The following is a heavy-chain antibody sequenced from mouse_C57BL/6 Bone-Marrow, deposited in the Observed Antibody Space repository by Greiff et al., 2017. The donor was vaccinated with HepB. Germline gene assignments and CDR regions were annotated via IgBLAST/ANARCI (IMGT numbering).Heavy chain of an antibody. Sequence: QVQLQQSGAELVMPGASVKLSCKASGYTFTSYWMHWVKQRPGQGLEWIGEIDPSDSYTNYNQKFKGKSTLTVDKSSSTAYMQLSSLTSEDSAVYYCAREFYYGSSWFAYWGQGTLVTVSA. CDR1: GYTFTSYW. CDR3: AREFYYGSSWFAY. V-gene: IGHV1-69*01. CDR2: IDPSDSYT. J-gene: IGHJ3*01. D-gene: IGHD1-1*01.